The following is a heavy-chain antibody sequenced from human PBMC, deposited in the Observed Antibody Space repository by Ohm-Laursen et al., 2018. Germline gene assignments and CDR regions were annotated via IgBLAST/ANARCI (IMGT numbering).Heavy chain of an antibody. Sequence: SLRLSCAASGFTFSSYGMHWVRQAPGKGLEWVAVIWYDGSNKYYADSVKGRFTISRDNSKNTLYLQMNSLRAEDTAVYYCAKDATVTRTWYYFDYWGQGGLVTVSS. V-gene: IGHV3-33*06. CDR1: GFTFSSYG. CDR2: IWYDGSNK. D-gene: IGHD4-17*01. CDR3: AKDATVTRTWYYFDY. J-gene: IGHJ4*02.